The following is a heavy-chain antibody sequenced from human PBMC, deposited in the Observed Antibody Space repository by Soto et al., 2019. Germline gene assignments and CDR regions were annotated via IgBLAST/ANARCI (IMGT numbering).Heavy chain of an antibody. V-gene: IGHV4-30-2*01. J-gene: IGHJ5*02. CDR3: ARDQLEGNWFDP. D-gene: IGHD1-1*01. Sequence: QLQLQESGSGLVRPSQTLSLTCAVSGGSISSGGYSWNWIRQPPGKGLEWIGYIYHSGSTLYNPPLKSRVXXXVXETKTQLSLKLSSVTAADTAVYYCARDQLEGNWFDPWGQGTLVTVSS. CDR2: IYHSGST. CDR1: GGSISSGGYS.